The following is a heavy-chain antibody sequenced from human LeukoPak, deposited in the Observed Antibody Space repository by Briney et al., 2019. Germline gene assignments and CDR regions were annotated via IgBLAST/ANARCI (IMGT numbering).Heavy chain of an antibody. CDR2: ISSSGSTI. J-gene: IGHJ4*02. Sequence: GGSLRLSCAASGFTFSDYYMSWIRQAPGKGLEWVSYISSSGSTIYYADSVKGRFTISRDNAKNSLYLQMNSLRAEDTAVYYCARDGLGRYYYDSSGYYFDYWGQGTLATVSS. D-gene: IGHD3-22*01. CDR3: ARDGLGRYYYDSSGYYFDY. CDR1: GFTFSDYY. V-gene: IGHV3-11*01.